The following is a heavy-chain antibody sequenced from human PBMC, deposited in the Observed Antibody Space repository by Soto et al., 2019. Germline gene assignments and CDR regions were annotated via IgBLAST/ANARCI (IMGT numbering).Heavy chain of an antibody. CDR3: AKDLHPKSSVAGPFDY. V-gene: IGHV3-23*01. D-gene: IGHD6-19*01. CDR2: ISGSGGST. Sequence: EVQLLESGGGLVQPGGSLRLSCAASGFTFSSYAMSWVRQAPGKGLEWVSAISGSGGSTYYADSVKGRFTISRDNSKNTLYLQMNSLRAEDTAVYYCAKDLHPKSSVAGPFDYWGQGTLVTVSS. CDR1: GFTFSSYA. J-gene: IGHJ4*02.